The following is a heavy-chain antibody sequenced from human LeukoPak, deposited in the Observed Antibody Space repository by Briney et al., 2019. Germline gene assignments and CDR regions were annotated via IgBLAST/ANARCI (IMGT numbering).Heavy chain of an antibody. J-gene: IGHJ4*02. D-gene: IGHD6-19*01. V-gene: IGHV3-9*01. Sequence: SGRSLRLSCAASGFTFDDYAMHWVRQAPGKGLEWVSGISWNSGSIGYADSVKGRFTISRDNAKNSLYLQMNSLRAEDTALYYCAKDASVAGSVFDYWGQGTLVTVSS. CDR3: AKDASVAGSVFDY. CDR1: GFTFDDYA. CDR2: ISWNSGSI.